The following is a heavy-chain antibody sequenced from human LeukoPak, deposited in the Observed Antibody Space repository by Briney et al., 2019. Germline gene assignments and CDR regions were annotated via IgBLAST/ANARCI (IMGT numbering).Heavy chain of an antibody. V-gene: IGHV5-51*01. D-gene: IGHD1-26*01. J-gene: IGHJ3*02. CDR2: IYPGDSDT. CDR3: ARRMYSGSYDAFNI. Sequence: GEPLKISCKGSGYSFTNYWIAWVRQMPGKGLEWMGIIYPGDSDTRYSPSFQGQVTISADKSISTAYLQWSSLKASDTAMYYCARRMYSGSYDAFNIWGQGTMVTVSS. CDR1: GYSFTNYW.